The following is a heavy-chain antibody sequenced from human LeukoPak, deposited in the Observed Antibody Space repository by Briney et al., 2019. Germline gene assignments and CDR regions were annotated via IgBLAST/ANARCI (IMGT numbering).Heavy chain of an antibody. CDR3: ARDSSIQSLDP. J-gene: IGHJ5*02. CDR1: GLTFSSYR. Sequence: PGGSLRLSCAASGLTFSSYRMNGVRQAQGKGLECVSSITSSSTYIYYADSVKGRFTISRDNAKNSLYLQMNSLKTEDTAVYYCARDSSIQSLDPWGQGTLVTVSS. V-gene: IGHV3-21*01. D-gene: IGHD5-18*01. CDR2: ITSSSTYI.